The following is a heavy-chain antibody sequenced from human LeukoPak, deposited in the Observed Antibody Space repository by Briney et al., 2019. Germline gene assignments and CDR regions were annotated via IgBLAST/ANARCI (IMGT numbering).Heavy chain of an antibody. D-gene: IGHD2-2*01. CDR2: IYSGGST. J-gene: IGHJ5*02. Sequence: PGGSLRLSCAASGFTVSSNYMSWVRQAPGKGLEWVSVIYSGGSTYYADSVKGRFTISRDNSKNTLYLQMNSLRAEDTAVYYCAREVVVPAAGRWFDPWGQGTPVTVSS. CDR3: AREVVVPAAGRWFDP. V-gene: IGHV3-53*01. CDR1: GFTVSSNY.